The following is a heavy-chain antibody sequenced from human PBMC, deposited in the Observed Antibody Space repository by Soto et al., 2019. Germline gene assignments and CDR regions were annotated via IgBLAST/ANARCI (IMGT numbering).Heavy chain of an antibody. D-gene: IGHD5-18*01. V-gene: IGHV3-74*01. Sequence: GGSLRLSCAASGFTFSSYWMHWVRQAPGKGLVWVSRINNDGRSTSYADSVKGRFTMSRDNAQNTLYLQMNSLRAEDTAVYYCARDVQLQSFDYWGQGTLVTVSS. J-gene: IGHJ4*02. CDR1: GFTFSSYW. CDR3: ARDVQLQSFDY. CDR2: INNDGRST.